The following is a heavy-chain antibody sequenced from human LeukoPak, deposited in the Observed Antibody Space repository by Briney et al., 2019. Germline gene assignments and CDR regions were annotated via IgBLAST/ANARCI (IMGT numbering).Heavy chain of an antibody. J-gene: IGHJ1*01. V-gene: IGHV1-69*05. CDR1: GGTFSSYA. CDR3: AREQKPQYSSSWYSYFQH. D-gene: IGHD6-13*01. CDR2: IIPIFGTA. Sequence: SVKVSCKASGGTFSSYAISWVRQTPGQGLEWMGRIIPIFGTANYAQKFQGRVTITTDESTSTAYMELSSLRSEDTAVYYCAREQKPQYSSSWYSYFQHWGQGTLVTVSS.